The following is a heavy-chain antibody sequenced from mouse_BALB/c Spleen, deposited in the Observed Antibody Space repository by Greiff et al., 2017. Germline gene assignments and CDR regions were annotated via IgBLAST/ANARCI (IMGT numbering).Heavy chain of an antibody. D-gene: IGHD1-2*01. Sequence: QVQLKQPGAELVKPGASVKLSCKASGYTFTSYWMHWVKLRPGQGFEWIGEINPSNGGTNYNEKFKRKATLTVDKSSSTAYMQLSSLTSEDSAVYYCTIVRFITTATNYAMDYWGQGTSVTVSS. J-gene: IGHJ4*01. CDR1: GYTFTSYW. CDR3: TIVRFITTATNYAMDY. V-gene: IGHV1S16*01. CDR2: INPSNGGT.